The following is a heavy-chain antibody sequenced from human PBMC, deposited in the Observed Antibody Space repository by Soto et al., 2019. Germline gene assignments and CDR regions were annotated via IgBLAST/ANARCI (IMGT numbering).Heavy chain of an antibody. Sequence: SETLSLTCTVSGGSISSYYWSWIRQPPGKGLEWIGYIYYSGSTNYNPSLKSRVTISVDTSKNQFSLKLNSVTAADTAVYYCATRPPGATWYGVFDYWSQGTLVTVSS. CDR3: ATRPPGATWYGVFDY. V-gene: IGHV4-59*01. D-gene: IGHD6-13*01. J-gene: IGHJ4*02. CDR1: GGSISSYY. CDR2: IYYSGST.